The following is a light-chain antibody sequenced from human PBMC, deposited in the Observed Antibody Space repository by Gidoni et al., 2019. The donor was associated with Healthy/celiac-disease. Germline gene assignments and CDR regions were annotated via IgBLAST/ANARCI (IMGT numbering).Light chain of an antibody. CDR3: QQYNNWPRWT. CDR2: GAS. V-gene: IGKV3-15*01. J-gene: IGKJ1*01. Sequence: IVMTQSPATLSVSPGESATLSCRDSQSVSSNLAWYQHKPGQAPRLLIYGASTRATGIPARFSGSGSGTEFTLTISSLQSEDFAVYYCQQYNNWPRWTFGQGTKVEIK. CDR1: QSVSSN.